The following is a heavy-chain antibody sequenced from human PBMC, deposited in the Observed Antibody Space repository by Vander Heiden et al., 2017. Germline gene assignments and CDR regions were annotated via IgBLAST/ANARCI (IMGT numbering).Heavy chain of an antibody. D-gene: IGHD5-12*01. CDR2: ISSTSSTI. CDR3: ARDELRFGY. CDR1: GFTFSSYS. V-gene: IGHV3-48*02. Sequence: EVQLVESGGGLVQPGGSLRLSCAASGFTFSSYSMTWVRQAPGKGLEWVSYISSTSSTIYYADSVKGRFTISRDNARSSLYLQMNSLRDEDSAIYYCARDELRFGYWGQGTLVTVSS. J-gene: IGHJ4*02.